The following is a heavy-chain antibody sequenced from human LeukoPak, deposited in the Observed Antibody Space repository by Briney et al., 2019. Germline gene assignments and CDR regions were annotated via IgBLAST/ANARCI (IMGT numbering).Heavy chain of an antibody. Sequence: GGSLRLSCAASGFTFSSYWMSWFRQIPGKGLEWLGNIKTDGSEKYYLDSVRGRFTISRDNAKNSLFLQMNSLRGEDTAVYYLCRGLGLGTYGPEFWGQGTLVTVTS. CDR2: IKTDGSEK. CDR3: CRGLGLGTYGPEF. V-gene: IGHV3-7*01. D-gene: IGHD3-10*01. J-gene: IGHJ1*01. CDR1: GFTFSSYW.